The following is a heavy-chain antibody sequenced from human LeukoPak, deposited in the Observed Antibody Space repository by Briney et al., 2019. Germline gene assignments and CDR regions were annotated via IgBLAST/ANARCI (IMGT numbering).Heavy chain of an antibody. J-gene: IGHJ6*02. CDR3: ATDGPYYYYGMDV. Sequence: GASVKVSCKASGGTFSSYAISWVRQAPGQGLEWMGGIIPIFGTANYAQKFQGRVTITADESTSTAYMELSSLRSEDTAVYYCATDGPYYYYGMDVWGQGTTVTVSS. CDR2: IIPIFGTA. V-gene: IGHV1-69*13. CDR1: GGTFSSYA.